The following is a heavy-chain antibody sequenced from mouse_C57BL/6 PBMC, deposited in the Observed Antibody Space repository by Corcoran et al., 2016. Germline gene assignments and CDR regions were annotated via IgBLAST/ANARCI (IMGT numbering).Heavy chain of an antibody. D-gene: IGHD2-1*01. V-gene: IGHV14-2*01. CDR3: ARGPRGNYYAMDY. J-gene: IGHJ4*01. CDR2: IDPEDGET. CDR1: GFNIKDYY. Sequence: EVQLQQSGAELVKPGASVKLSCTASGFNIKDYYMHWVKQRTEQGLEWIGRIDPEDGETKYAPKFQSKATITADTSSNTAYLQLSSLTSEDTAVYYCARGPRGNYYAMDYWGQGTSVTVSS.